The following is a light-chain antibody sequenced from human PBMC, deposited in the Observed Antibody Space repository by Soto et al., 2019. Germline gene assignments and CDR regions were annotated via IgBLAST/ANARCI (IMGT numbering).Light chain of an antibody. CDR2: KAS. J-gene: IGKJ1*01. Sequence: DLQMTQSPSTLSASVGDRVTITCRASQSISIWLAWYQQKRGKAPKLLIYKASTLETGVPSRFSGSGSGTEFTLTISSLQPDDFATYHCQQYNSYPWTFGQGTKVEIK. CDR3: QQYNSYPWT. CDR1: QSISIW. V-gene: IGKV1-5*03.